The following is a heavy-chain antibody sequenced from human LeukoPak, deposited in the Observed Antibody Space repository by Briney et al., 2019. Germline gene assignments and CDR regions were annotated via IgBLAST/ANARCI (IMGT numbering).Heavy chain of an antibody. Sequence: GGSLRLSCAASGLTVSSNYMSWVRQAPGKGLEWVSVLYSGGSTYYADSVKGRFTISRDNSKNTVYLQMNSLRGEDTAVFYCARDKGTFAFDIWGQGTMVTVSS. CDR1: GLTVSSNY. V-gene: IGHV3-53*01. D-gene: IGHD3-10*01. CDR3: ARDKGTFAFDI. CDR2: LYSGGST. J-gene: IGHJ3*02.